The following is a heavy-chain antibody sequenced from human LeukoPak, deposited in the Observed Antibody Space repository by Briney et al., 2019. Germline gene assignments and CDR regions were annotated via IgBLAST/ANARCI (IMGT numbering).Heavy chain of an antibody. D-gene: IGHD2-2*01. CDR2: ISAYNGNT. Sequence: ASVKVSCKASGYTFTSYGISWVRQAPGQGLEWMGWISAYNGNTNYAQKLQGRVTMTTDTSTSTAYMELRSLRSDDTAVYYCARDYCSTSCYASWFDPWSQGTLVNVSS. V-gene: IGHV1-18*04. J-gene: IGHJ5*02. CDR1: GYTFTSYG. CDR3: ARDYCSTSCYASWFDP.